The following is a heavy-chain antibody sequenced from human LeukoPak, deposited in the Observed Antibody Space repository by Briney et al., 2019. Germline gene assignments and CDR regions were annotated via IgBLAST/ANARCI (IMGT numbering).Heavy chain of an antibody. Sequence: PGGSLRLSCAASGFTFSSYAMHWVRQAPGKGLEWVAVISYDGSNKYYAGSVKGRFTISRDNSKNTLYLQMNSLRAEDTAVYYCARDVDGGFWSGYYIDYWGQGTLVTVSS. CDR3: ARDVDGGFWSGYYIDY. CDR2: ISYDGSNK. CDR1: GFTFSSYA. V-gene: IGHV3-30-3*01. D-gene: IGHD3-3*01. J-gene: IGHJ4*02.